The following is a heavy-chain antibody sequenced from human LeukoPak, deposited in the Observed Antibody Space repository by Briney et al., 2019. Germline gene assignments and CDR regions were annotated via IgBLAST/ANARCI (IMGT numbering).Heavy chain of an antibody. CDR3: ARTPQDYGGNPPDL. D-gene: IGHD4-23*01. Sequence: SVKVSCKASGGTFSSYAISWVRQAPGQGLEWMGGIIPIFGTANYAQKSQGRVTITTDESTSTAYMELSSLRSEDTAVYYCARTPQDYGGNPPDLWGRGTLVTVSS. V-gene: IGHV1-69*05. CDR2: IIPIFGTA. J-gene: IGHJ2*01. CDR1: GGTFSSYA.